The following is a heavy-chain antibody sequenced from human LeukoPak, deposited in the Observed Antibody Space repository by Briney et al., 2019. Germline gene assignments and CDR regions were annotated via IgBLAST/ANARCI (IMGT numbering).Heavy chain of an antibody. Sequence: ASVKVSCKASGYSFTSHYMHWVRQAPGQGLEWMGLINPRGTATRYAESFQGRLTLTRDLSTSTDYMELSRLRSDDTAVYYCARARSSSLSDYWGQGTLVTVSS. CDR1: GYSFTSHY. CDR3: ARARSSSLSDY. CDR2: INPRGTAT. D-gene: IGHD6-6*01. J-gene: IGHJ4*02. V-gene: IGHV1-46*01.